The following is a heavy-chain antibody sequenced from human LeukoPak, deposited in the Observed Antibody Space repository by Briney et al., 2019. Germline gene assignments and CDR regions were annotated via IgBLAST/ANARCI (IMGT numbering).Heavy chain of an antibody. CDR3: ARDANAGYSVNWFDP. CDR2: IKQDGSEK. Sequence: GSLRLSCAASGFTFSRHWMSWVRQAPGKGLEWVANIKQDGSEKHYVDSVKGRFTISRDNAKNSLYLQMDSLRAEDTAIYYCARDANAGYSVNWFDPWGQGTLVTVSS. D-gene: IGHD5/OR15-5a*01. CDR1: GFTFSRHW. V-gene: IGHV3-7*03. J-gene: IGHJ5*01.